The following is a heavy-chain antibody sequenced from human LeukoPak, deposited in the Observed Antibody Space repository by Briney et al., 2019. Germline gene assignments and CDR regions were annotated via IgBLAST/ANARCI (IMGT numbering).Heavy chain of an antibody. V-gene: IGHV3-30*18. CDR2: ISYDGSNK. Sequence: GGSLTLSCAASGFTFSSYGMHWVRQAPGKGLEWVAVISYDGSNKYYVGSVKGRFTISRDNSKNTLYLQMSSLRAEDTAVYYCAKDARTGIAASKGLGYFQHWGQGTLVTVSS. CDR1: GFTFSSYG. CDR3: AKDARTGIAASKGLGYFQH. J-gene: IGHJ1*01. D-gene: IGHD6-13*01.